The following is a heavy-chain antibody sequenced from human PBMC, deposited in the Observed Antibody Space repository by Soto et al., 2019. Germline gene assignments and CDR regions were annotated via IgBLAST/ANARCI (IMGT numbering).Heavy chain of an antibody. V-gene: IGHV4-59*08. Sequence: PSETLSLTCTVSGGSISSYYWSWIRQPPGKGLEWIGYIYYSGSINFNPSLKSRVTISVDTSKNQFSLKLNSMTAADTAVYYCARHNYGSGSTYFDYWGQGTLVTVS. CDR3: ARHNYGSGSTYFDY. J-gene: IGHJ4*02. CDR2: IYYSGSI. CDR1: GGSISSYY. D-gene: IGHD3-10*01.